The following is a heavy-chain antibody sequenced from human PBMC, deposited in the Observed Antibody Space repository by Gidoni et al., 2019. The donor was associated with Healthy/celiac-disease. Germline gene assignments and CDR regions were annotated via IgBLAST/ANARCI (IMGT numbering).Heavy chain of an antibody. Sequence: QVQLVESGGGVVQPGRSLRLSCAASGFTFSSYGMHWVRQAPGKGLEWVAVISYDGSNKYYADSVKGRFTISRDNSKNTLYLQMNSLRAEDTAVYYCAIITLDAFDIWGQGTMVTVSS. V-gene: IGHV3-30*03. CDR3: AIITLDAFDI. CDR2: ISYDGSNK. J-gene: IGHJ3*02. CDR1: GFTFSSYG. D-gene: IGHD3-10*01.